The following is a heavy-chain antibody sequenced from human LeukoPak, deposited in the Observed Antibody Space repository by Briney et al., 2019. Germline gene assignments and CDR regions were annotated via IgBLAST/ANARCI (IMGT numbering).Heavy chain of an antibody. V-gene: IGHV4-39*01. CDR1: GGSISSSSYY. J-gene: IGHJ4*02. D-gene: IGHD5-24*01. Sequence: PSETLSLTCTVSGGSISSSSYYWGWIRQPPGKGLEWIGSIYYSGSTYYNPSLKSRVTISLDTSKNQFSLKLSSVTAADTAVYYCASRWLQRDYWGQGTLVTVSS. CDR3: ASRWLQRDY. CDR2: IYYSGST.